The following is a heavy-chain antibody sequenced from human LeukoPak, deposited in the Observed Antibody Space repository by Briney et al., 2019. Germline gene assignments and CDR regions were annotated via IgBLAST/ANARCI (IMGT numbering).Heavy chain of an antibody. CDR3: AKYCGGDCFRNFDS. V-gene: IGHV3-23*01. J-gene: IGHJ4*02. D-gene: IGHD2-21*02. CDR1: GFTFGSYG. CDR2: IGPSGGDI. Sequence: GRSLRLSCAASGFTFGSYGMHWVRQAPGKGLEWVTVIGPSGGDIIYADSVKGRFTISRDNSANTLYLQMNSLRAEDTAVYYCAKYCGGDCFRNFDSWGQGTLVTVSS.